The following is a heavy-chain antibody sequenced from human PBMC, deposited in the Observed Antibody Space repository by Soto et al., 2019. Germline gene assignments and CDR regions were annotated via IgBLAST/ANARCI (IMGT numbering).Heavy chain of an antibody. J-gene: IGHJ5*02. D-gene: IGHD3-10*01. Sequence: EVQLVESGGGLVQPGGSLRLSCAASGFTFSSYWMHWVRQSPGKGLVWVSRINSDGSITYYADSVKGRFTISRDNARNTLYLQMNSRRAEDKAVYYCASSAFDPWGEGTLVTVSS. V-gene: IGHV3-74*01. CDR2: INSDGSIT. CDR3: ASSAFDP. CDR1: GFTFSSYW.